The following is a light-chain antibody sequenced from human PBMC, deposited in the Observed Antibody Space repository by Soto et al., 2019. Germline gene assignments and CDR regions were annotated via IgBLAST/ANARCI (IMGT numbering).Light chain of an antibody. J-gene: IGKJ1*01. Sequence: TVLTQSPGALSLSPGESSTLSCRASRSVNNNYLAWYQQKPGQAPRLLIFGASSRATGIPDRFIGSGSGTEFILTISRLEPDDFEIYHCHQYGGSPGTLGQGTKFDIK. CDR3: HQYGGSPGT. CDR2: GAS. CDR1: RSVNNNY. V-gene: IGKV3-20*01.